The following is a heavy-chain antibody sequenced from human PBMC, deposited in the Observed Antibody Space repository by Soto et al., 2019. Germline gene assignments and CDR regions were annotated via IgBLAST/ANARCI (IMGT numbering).Heavy chain of an antibody. J-gene: IGHJ4*02. CDR3: ARDDHGSGSPY. D-gene: IGHD3-10*01. Sequence: VQSGAEVKKPGSSVKVSXXXXGGTFSSYAISXXXXXXXXGLEWMGGIIPIFGTANYAQKFQGRVTITADKSTSTAYMELSSLRSEDTAVYYCARDDHGSGSPYWGQGTLVTVSS. CDR2: IIPIFGTA. V-gene: IGHV1-69*06. CDR1: GGTFSSYA.